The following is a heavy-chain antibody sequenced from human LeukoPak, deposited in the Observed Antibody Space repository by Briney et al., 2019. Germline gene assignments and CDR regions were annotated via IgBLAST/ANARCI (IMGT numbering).Heavy chain of an antibody. V-gene: IGHV3-23*01. D-gene: IGHD1-26*01. CDR3: AKDVRVGGGGMDV. Sequence: GGSLRLSCAASGFTFSSYAMSWVRQAPGKGLEWVSSISGSARTTFYADSVKGRFTISRAKNTLYLQMNSLRAEDTAGYYCAKDVRVGGGGMDVWGQGTPVTVSS. J-gene: IGHJ6*02. CDR2: ISGSARTT. CDR1: GFTFSSYA.